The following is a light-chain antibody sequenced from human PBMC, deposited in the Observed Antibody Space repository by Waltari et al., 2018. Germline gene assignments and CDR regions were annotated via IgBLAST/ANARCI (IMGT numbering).Light chain of an antibody. Sequence: IVMTQSPAILSVSPGERATLPCRASQYVSTTLAWYQKNPGQAPRPLIDDASTRATCVPARFSGSGSGTDFTLTISSLQSEDLVVYFCQQYYDGWTFGQGTKVEFK. CDR1: QYVSTT. J-gene: IGKJ1*01. V-gene: IGKV3-15*01. CDR3: QQYYDGWT. CDR2: DAS.